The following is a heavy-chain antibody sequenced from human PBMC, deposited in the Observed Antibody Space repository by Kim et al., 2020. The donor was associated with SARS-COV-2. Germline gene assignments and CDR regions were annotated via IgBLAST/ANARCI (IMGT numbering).Heavy chain of an antibody. CDR2: INPNSGGT. V-gene: IGHV1-2*02. D-gene: IGHD3-22*01. Sequence: ASVKVSCKASGYTFTGYYMNWVRQAPGQGLEWMGWINPNSGGTNYAQKFQGRVTMNRDTSISTAYMELSRLGSDDTAVYYCVRRDSFTMIVVVYNWFDTWGQGTLVTVSS. CDR1: GYTFTGYY. J-gene: IGHJ5*02. CDR3: VRRDSFTMIVVVYNWFDT.